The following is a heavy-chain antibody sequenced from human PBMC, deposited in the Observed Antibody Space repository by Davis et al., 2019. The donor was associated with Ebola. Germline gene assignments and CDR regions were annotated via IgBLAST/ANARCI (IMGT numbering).Heavy chain of an antibody. CDR3: ARRLELLAY. V-gene: IGHV3-30*07. Sequence: GGSLRLSCVASGFTFSDFAMHWVRQVPGNGLEWVSVIAYDGSVTYYGDSVKGRFTISRDNSKNTLYLQMNSLRAEDTAVYYCARRLELLAYWGQGTLVTVSS. J-gene: IGHJ4*02. CDR1: GFTFSDFA. D-gene: IGHD1-7*01. CDR2: IAYDGSVT.